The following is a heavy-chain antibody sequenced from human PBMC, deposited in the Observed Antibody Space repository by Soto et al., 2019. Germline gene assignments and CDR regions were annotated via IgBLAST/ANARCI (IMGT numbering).Heavy chain of an antibody. CDR3: ATGGGLYHYGMDV. V-gene: IGHV3-11*06. J-gene: IGHJ6*02. CDR2: ISSGSSYT. D-gene: IGHD3-16*01. CDR1: GFTFSDYY. Sequence: PGGSLRLSCAASGFTFSDYYMSWIRQAPGKGLEWVSYISSGSSYTNYADSVKGRLTISRDNAKNSLYLQMNSLRGEDTAVYYCATGGGLYHYGMDVWGQGTTVTVSS.